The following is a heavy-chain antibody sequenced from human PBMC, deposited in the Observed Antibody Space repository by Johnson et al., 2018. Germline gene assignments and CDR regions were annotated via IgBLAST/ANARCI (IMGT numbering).Heavy chain of an antibody. V-gene: IGHV3-30-3*01. Sequence: QVQLVESGGGVVQPGRSLRLSCAASGFTFSSYAMHWVRQAPGKGLEWVAVLSYDGSNKYYADSVKGRFTISRDNSKTTLYLQMNSLRAEDTAVYYWARDLWPNILHVELINPRGHDAFDIWGQGTMVTVSS. CDR3: ARDLWPNILHVELINPRGHDAFDI. CDR1: GFTFSSYA. D-gene: IGHD2-15*01. J-gene: IGHJ3*02. CDR2: LSYDGSNK.